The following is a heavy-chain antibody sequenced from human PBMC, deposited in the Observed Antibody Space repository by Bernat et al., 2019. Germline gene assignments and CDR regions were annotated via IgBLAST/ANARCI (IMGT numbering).Heavy chain of an antibody. CDR1: GFTFDDYA. CDR3: TKSVAAAGTREFDY. D-gene: IGHD6-13*01. V-gene: IGHV3-9*01. J-gene: IGHJ4*02. CDR2: ISWNSGRI. Sequence: EVQLVEFGGGLVQTGRSLRLSCAASGFTFDDYAMHWVRQAPGKGLEWVSGISWNSGRIGYADSVKGRFTISRDNAKNSLYLQMNSLRAEDTALYYCTKSVAAAGTREFDYWGQGTLVTVSS.